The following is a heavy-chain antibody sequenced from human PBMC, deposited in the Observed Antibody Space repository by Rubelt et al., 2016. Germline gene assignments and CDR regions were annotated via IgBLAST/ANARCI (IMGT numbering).Heavy chain of an antibody. V-gene: IGHV3-66*01. CDR2: IYSGGST. Sequence: EVQLVESGGGLVQPGGSLRLSRAASGFTVSSNYMSWVRQAPGKGLEWVSVIYSGGSTDYADSVKGRFTISRDNSKNTRYLQMNSLRAEDTAVYYCARNWGFDYWGQGTLVTVSS. CDR3: ARNWGFDY. J-gene: IGHJ4*02. CDR1: GFTVSSNY. D-gene: IGHD7-27*01.